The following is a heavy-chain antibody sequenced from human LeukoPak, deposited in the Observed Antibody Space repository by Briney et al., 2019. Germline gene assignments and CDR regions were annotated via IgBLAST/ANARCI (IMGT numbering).Heavy chain of an antibody. D-gene: IGHD2-2*01. Sequence: GGSLRLSCAASGFTFSSYAMHWVRQAPGKGLEWVAVISYDGSNKYYADSVKGRFTISRDNSKNTLYLQMNSLRAEDTAVYYCATLLSESYCSSTSCQNWFDPWGQGTLVTVSS. CDR2: ISYDGSNK. V-gene: IGHV3-30-3*01. J-gene: IGHJ5*02. CDR3: ATLLSESYCSSTSCQNWFDP. CDR1: GFTFSSYA.